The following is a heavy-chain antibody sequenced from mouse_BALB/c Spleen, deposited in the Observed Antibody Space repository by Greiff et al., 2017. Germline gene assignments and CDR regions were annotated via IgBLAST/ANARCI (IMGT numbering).Heavy chain of an antibody. D-gene: IGHD1-1*01. V-gene: IGHV1-20*02. Sequence: VQLQQSGPELVKPGASVKISCKASGYSFTGYFMNWVMQSHGKSLEWIGRINPYNGDTFYNQKFKGKATLTVDKSSSTAHMELRSLASEDSAVYYCARSDYYGSSYGYFDYWGQGTTLTVSS. CDR3: ARSDYYGSSYGYFDY. CDR2: INPYNGDT. CDR1: GYSFTGYF. J-gene: IGHJ2*01.